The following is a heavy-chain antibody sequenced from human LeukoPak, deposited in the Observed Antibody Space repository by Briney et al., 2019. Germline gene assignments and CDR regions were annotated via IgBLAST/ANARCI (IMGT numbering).Heavy chain of an antibody. CDR1: GFGLSVLS. Sequence: ASVKASCKISGFGLSVLSIHWMRQAPGKGLEWVGGIRPETGEPIFAQKFRGRVTITEDTFTDTGYLELRGLTSEDTAVYYCSTDSGRSYFYFDFWGQGTLVTVSS. V-gene: IGHV1-24*01. D-gene: IGHD3-10*01. J-gene: IGHJ4*02. CDR2: IRPETGEP. CDR3: STDSGRSYFYFDF.